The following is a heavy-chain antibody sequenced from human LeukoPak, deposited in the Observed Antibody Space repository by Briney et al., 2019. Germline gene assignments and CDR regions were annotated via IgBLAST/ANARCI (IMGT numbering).Heavy chain of an antibody. CDR1: GFTFSSYA. D-gene: IGHD1-1*01. CDR3: ARDSGTTGTTRSYYFDY. Sequence: GGSLRLSCVASGFTFSSYAMHWVRQAPGKGLEWVAVISYDGTNKYYADSVKGRFTISRDNSKNTLYLQMNSLRAEDTAVYYCARDSGTTGTTRSYYFDYWGQGTLVTVSS. J-gene: IGHJ4*02. V-gene: IGHV3-30-3*01. CDR2: ISYDGTNK.